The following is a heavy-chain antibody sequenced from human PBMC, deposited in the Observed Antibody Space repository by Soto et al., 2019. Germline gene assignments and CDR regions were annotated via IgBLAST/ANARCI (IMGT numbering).Heavy chain of an antibody. V-gene: IGHV4-59*01. CDR1: GGSIRTYY. J-gene: IGHJ6*03. Sequence: SETLSLTCSVSGGSIRTYYWSWIRQPPGKGLEWIGYIYYSGSTNYNPSLKSRVTISVDTSKNQFSLKLSSVTAADTAVYYCARASGQTTVTIEGWYYYYYMDVWGKGTTVTVSS. CDR2: IYYSGST. D-gene: IGHD4-17*01. CDR3: ARASGQTTVTIEGWYYYYYMDV.